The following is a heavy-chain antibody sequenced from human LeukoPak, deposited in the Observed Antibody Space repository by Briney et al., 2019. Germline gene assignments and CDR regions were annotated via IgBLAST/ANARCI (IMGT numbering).Heavy chain of an antibody. Sequence: SETLSLTCTVSGGSISSYYWSWIRQPPGKGLEWIGYIYHSGSTYYNPSLKSRVTISVDTSKNQFSLKLSSVTAADTAVYYCARGGDSSGYYWAYFDYWGQGTLVTVSS. J-gene: IGHJ4*02. D-gene: IGHD3-22*01. CDR2: IYHSGST. CDR3: ARGGDSSGYYWAYFDY. V-gene: IGHV4-59*01. CDR1: GGSISSYY.